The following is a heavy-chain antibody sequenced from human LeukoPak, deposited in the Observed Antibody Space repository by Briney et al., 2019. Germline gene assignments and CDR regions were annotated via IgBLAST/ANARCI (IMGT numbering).Heavy chain of an antibody. CDR1: GFTFSNYG. D-gene: IGHD2-15*01. CDR3: AKDRRGCSGGSCYPVPFDY. V-gene: IGHV3-23*01. CDR2: FSGSGGST. Sequence: GRCLRLSCAASGFTFSNYGMNWVRQAPGKGLEWVSAFSGSGGSTYYADSVKGRFTISRDNSKITLYLQMNSLRAEDTAVYYCAKDRRGCSGGSCYPVPFDYWGQGTLVTVSS. J-gene: IGHJ4*02.